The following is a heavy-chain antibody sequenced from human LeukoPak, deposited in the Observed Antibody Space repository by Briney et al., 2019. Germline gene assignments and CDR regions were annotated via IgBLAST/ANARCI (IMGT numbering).Heavy chain of an antibody. Sequence: QSGGSLRLSCAASGFTFSSYALSWVRQVPGKGLEWVSAITASDGRTYYADSVKGRFTVSRDNSKNTLYLQMNGLRAEDTAVYYCAREVPAAYKYYFDYWGQGTLVTVSS. V-gene: IGHV3-23*01. J-gene: IGHJ4*02. CDR3: AREVPAAYKYYFDY. CDR2: ITASDGRT. D-gene: IGHD2-2*01. CDR1: GFTFSSYA.